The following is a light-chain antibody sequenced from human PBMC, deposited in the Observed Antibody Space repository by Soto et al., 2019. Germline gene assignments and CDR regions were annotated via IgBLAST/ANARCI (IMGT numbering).Light chain of an antibody. CDR3: QQRNTWPT. J-gene: IGKJ4*01. CDR2: DVS. CDR1: QTVTSS. Sequence: EIVLTQSPATLSLSPGDTATLSCRASQTVTSSLAWFQQRPGQAPRLLIYDVSRRAPAIPARFSGSGSGTDFTLTISSLEPEDFAIYYCQQRNTWPTFGGGTKVEIK. V-gene: IGKV3-11*01.